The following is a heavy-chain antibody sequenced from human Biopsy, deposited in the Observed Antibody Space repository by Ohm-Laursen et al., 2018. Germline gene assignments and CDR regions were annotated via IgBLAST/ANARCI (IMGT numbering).Heavy chain of an antibody. V-gene: IGHV3-9*01. J-gene: IGHJ3*02. CDR2: ISWNSVGI. Sequence: SLRLSCAASGFIFDDYAMHWVRQAPGKGLEWVSGISWNSVGIGYADSVKGRFTISRDNAKNFLYLEMNNLRPEDTALYYCAKIHCRGGSCYPNAFDMWGHGTRVTV. D-gene: IGHD2-15*01. CDR3: AKIHCRGGSCYPNAFDM. CDR1: GFIFDDYA.